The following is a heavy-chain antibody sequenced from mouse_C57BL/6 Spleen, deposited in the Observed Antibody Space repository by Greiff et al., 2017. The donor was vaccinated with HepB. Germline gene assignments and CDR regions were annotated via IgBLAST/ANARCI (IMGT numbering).Heavy chain of an antibody. CDR1: GYAFTNYL. CDR2: INPGSGGT. V-gene: IGHV1-54*01. J-gene: IGHJ4*01. D-gene: IGHD4-1*01. Sequence: VQLQQSGAELVRPGTSVKVSCKASGYAFTNYLIEWVKQRPGQGLEWIGVINPGSGGTNYNEKFKGKATLTADKSSSTAYMQLSSLTSEDSAVYFCARGGNWGSYYAMDYWGQGTSVTVSS. CDR3: ARGGNWGSYYAMDY.